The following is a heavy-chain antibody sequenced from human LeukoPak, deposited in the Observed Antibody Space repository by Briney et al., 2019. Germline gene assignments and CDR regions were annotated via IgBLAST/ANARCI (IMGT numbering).Heavy chain of an antibody. Sequence: PGGSLRLSCAASGFTFSSYGMHWVRQAPGKGLEWVAVIWYDGSNKYYADSVKGRFTISRDNSKNTLYLQMNSLRAEDTAVYYCARGLEDDYGGNPSDAFDIWGQGTMVTVS. CDR2: IWYDGSNK. J-gene: IGHJ3*02. D-gene: IGHD4-23*01. CDR3: ARGLEDDYGGNPSDAFDI. CDR1: GFTFSSYG. V-gene: IGHV3-33*01.